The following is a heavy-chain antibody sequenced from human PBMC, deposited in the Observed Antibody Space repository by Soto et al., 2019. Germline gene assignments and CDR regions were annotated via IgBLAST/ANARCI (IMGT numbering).Heavy chain of an antibody. V-gene: IGHV4-59*08. CDR2: IYYSGST. CDR3: ARRYGYSSDY. D-gene: IGHD5-18*01. J-gene: IGHJ4*02. CDR1: GGSISSYY. Sequence: QVQLQESGPGLVKPSETLSLTCTVSGGSISSYYWSWIRQPPGKGLEWIGYIYYSGSTNYNPSLKRRITTSVDTSKNQFSLNLSSMTAADTAVYYCARRYGYSSDYWGQGTLVTVSS.